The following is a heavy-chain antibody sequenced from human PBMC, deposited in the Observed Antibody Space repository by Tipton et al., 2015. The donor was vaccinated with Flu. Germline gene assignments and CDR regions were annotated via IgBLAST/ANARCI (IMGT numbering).Heavy chain of an antibody. J-gene: IGHJ6*02. CDR3: AREIRYSSWTLDYYGMDV. CDR2: IYSGGST. Sequence: SLRLSCTVSGFTVSTNYMSWVRQAPGKGLEWVSTIYSGGSTYYADSVKGRFSISRDNSNNTVYLQLNSLRAEDTAVYFCAREIRYSSWTLDYYGMDVWGQGTTVTAPS. D-gene: IGHD6-6*01. CDR1: GFTVSTNY. V-gene: IGHV3-53*01.